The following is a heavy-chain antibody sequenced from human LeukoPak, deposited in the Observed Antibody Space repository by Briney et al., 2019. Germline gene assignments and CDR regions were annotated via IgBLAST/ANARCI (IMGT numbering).Heavy chain of an antibody. CDR2: ISYDGSNK. CDR3: ARGGEVVYDY. Sequence: GGSLRLSCAASGFTFSSYAMHWVRQAPGKGLEWVAVISYDGSNKYYADSVKGRFTISRDNSKNTLHLQMNSLRAEDTAVYYCARGGEVVYDYWGQGTLVTASS. CDR1: GFTFSSYA. V-gene: IGHV3-30-3*01. J-gene: IGHJ4*02. D-gene: IGHD5/OR15-5a*01.